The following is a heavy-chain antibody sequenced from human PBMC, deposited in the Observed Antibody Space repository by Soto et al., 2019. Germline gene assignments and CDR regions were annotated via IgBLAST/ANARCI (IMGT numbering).Heavy chain of an antibody. Sequence: TLSLTCTVSGGSISSGGYYWSWIRQHPGKGLEWIGYIYYSGSTYYNPSLKSRVTISVDTSKNQFSLKLSSVTAADTAVYYCARADYGPTPRFDYWGQGTLVTVSS. CDR2: IYYSGST. D-gene: IGHD3-10*01. J-gene: IGHJ4*02. CDR1: GGSISSGGYY. CDR3: ARADYGPTPRFDY. V-gene: IGHV4-31*03.